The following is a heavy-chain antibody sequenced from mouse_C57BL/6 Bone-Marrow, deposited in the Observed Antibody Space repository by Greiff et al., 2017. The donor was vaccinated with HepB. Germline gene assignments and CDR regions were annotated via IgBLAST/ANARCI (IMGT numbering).Heavy chain of an antibody. J-gene: IGHJ2*01. CDR1: GYTFTDYY. Sequence: VQLQQSGPELVKPGASVKISCKASGYTFTDYYMNWVKQSHGKSLEWIGDINPNNGGTSYNQKFKGKATLTVDKSSSTAYMELRSLTSEDSAVYYCARETGKDFDYWGQGTTLTVSS. CDR2: INPNNGGT. D-gene: IGHD4-1*01. CDR3: ARETGKDFDY. V-gene: IGHV1-26*01.